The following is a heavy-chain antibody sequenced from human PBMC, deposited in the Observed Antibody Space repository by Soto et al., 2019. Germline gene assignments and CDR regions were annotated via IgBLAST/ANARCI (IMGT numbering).Heavy chain of an antibody. J-gene: IGHJ6*02. CDR1: GGSFSGYY. CDR2: INHSGST. D-gene: IGHD2-2*01. V-gene: IGHV4-34*01. CDR3: AREVVPAAMTDYYYGMDV. Sequence: SETLSLTCAVYGGSFSGYYWSWIRQPPGKGLEWIGEINHSGSTNYNPSLKSRVTISVDTSKNQFSLKLSSVTAADTAVYYCAREVVPAAMTDYYYGMDVWGQGTTVTVSS.